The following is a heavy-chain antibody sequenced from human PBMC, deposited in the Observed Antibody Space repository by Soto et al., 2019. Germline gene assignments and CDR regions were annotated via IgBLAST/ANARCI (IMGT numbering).Heavy chain of an antibody. D-gene: IGHD2-15*01. CDR2: ISYDGSNK. V-gene: IGHV3-30-3*01. CDR1: GFTFSSYA. CDR3: ARGVVVAAIRVPTDV. J-gene: IGHJ6*02. Sequence: PGGSLRLSCAASGFTFSSYAMHWVRQAPGKGLEWVAVISYDGSNKYYADSVKGRFTISRDNSKNTLYLQMNSLRAEDTAVYYCARGVVVAAIRVPTDVWGQGTTVTVSS.